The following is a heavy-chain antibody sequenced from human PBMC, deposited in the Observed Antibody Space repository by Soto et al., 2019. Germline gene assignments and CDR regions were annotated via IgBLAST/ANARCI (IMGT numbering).Heavy chain of an antibody. CDR1: GFTFRNDA. J-gene: IGHJ5*02. Sequence: GGSLRLSCAASGFTFRNDAMSWVRQAPGKGLEWVSGISGSGVSTYYTDSVKGRFTISRDNSKKTLYLQMDSLRAEDTALYYCARNLAITGGIIANNYFDPWGQGTLVTVSS. CDR3: ARNLAITGGIIANNYFDP. CDR2: ISGSGVST. V-gene: IGHV3-23*01. D-gene: IGHD4-4*01.